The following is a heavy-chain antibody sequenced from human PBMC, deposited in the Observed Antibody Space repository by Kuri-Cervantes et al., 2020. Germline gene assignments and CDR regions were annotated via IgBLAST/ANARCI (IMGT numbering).Heavy chain of an antibody. CDR2: VKSKTDGGTT. V-gene: IGHV3-15*01. CDR1: GFTFSNAW. CDR3: TSRLRFDP. J-gene: IGHJ5*02. Sequence: GESLKISCAASGFTFSNAWMSWVRQAPGKGLEWVGRVKSKTDGGTTDYAAPVKGRFTISRDDSKNTLYLQMNSLKTEDTAVYYCTSRLRFDPWGQGTLVTVSS.